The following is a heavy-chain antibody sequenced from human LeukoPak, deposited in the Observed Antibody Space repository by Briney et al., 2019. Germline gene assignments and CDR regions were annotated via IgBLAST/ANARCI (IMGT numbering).Heavy chain of an antibody. Sequence: GGSLRLSCTASGFTFGDYAMSWFRQAPGKGLEWVGFIRSKAYGGTTEHAASVKGRFTISRDDSKSIAYLQMNSLKTEDTAVYYRTRVEMATIGYDYWGQGTLVTVSS. CDR2: IRSKAYGGTT. D-gene: IGHD5-24*01. CDR3: TRVEMATIGYDY. J-gene: IGHJ4*02. CDR1: GFTFGDYA. V-gene: IGHV3-49*03.